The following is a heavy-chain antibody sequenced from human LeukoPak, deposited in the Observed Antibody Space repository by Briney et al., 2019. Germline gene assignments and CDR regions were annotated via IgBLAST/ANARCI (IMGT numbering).Heavy chain of an antibody. D-gene: IGHD1-26*01. CDR3: ARDSIVGATSRSHHFDY. Sequence: SETLSLTCTVSGYSISSGYYWGWIRQSPGKGLEWIGRIYTSGSTNYNPSLKSRVTMSVDTSKNQFSLKLSSVTAADTAVYYCARDSIVGATSRSHHFDYWGQGTLVTVSS. CDR2: IYTSGST. V-gene: IGHV4-38-2*02. J-gene: IGHJ4*02. CDR1: GYSISSGYY.